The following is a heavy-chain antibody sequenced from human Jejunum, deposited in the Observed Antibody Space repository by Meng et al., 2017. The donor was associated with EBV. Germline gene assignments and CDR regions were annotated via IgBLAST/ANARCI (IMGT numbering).Heavy chain of an antibody. J-gene: IGHJ4*02. V-gene: IGHV3-53*01. CDR2: IYSGGST. CDR3: AGKYGGDS. Sequence: VGLGGGLIQPGGSRRLSCAASGFICSSNYMSWVRQAPGKGLEWVSVIYSGGSTYYADSVKGRFTISRDISKNTLYLQMNSLRAEDTAVYYCAGKYGGDSWGQGTLVTVSS. CDR1: GFICSSNY. D-gene: IGHD2-8*01.